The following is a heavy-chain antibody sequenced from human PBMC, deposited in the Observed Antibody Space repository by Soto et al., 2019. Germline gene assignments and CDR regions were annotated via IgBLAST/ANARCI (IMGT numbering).Heavy chain of an antibody. V-gene: IGHV5-51*01. J-gene: IGHJ4*02. Sequence: PGESLKISCKGSGYSFTSYWIGWVRQMPGKGLEWMGIIYPGDSDTRYSPSFQGQVTISADKSISTAYLQWSSLKASDTAMYYCARSYYDFWSGGTSFDYWGQGTLVTVSS. CDR3: ARSYYDFWSGGTSFDY. CDR1: GYSFTSYW. D-gene: IGHD3-3*01. CDR2: IYPGDSDT.